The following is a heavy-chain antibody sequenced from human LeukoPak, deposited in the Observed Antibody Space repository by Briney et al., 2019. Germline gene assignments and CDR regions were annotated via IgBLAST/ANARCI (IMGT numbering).Heavy chain of an antibody. Sequence: PGGSLRLSCAASGFTFSSYSMNWVRQAPGKGLEWVSSISSSSSYIYYADSVKGRFTISRDNAKNSLYLQMNSLRAEDTAVYYCARVNGWYESDWYFDLWGRGTLVTVSS. D-gene: IGHD6-19*01. J-gene: IGHJ2*01. CDR3: ARVNGWYESDWYFDL. CDR2: ISSSSSYI. CDR1: GFTFSSYS. V-gene: IGHV3-21*01.